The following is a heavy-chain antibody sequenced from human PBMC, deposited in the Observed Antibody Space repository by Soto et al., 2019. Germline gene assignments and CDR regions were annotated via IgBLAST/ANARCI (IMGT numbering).Heavy chain of an antibody. CDR3: AKVGFIVVVVAAHNWFDP. CDR2: ISGSGGST. Sequence: EVQLLESGGGLVQPGGSLRLSCAASGFTFSSYAMSWVRQAPGKGLEWVSAISGSGGSTYYADSVKGRFTISRDNSKNTLYLQMNSLRAEDTAVYYCAKVGFIVVVVAAHNWFDPWGQGTLDTVSS. J-gene: IGHJ5*02. D-gene: IGHD2-15*01. V-gene: IGHV3-23*01. CDR1: GFTFSSYA.